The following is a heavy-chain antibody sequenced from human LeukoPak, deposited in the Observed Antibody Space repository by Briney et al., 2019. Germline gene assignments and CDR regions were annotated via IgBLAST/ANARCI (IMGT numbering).Heavy chain of an antibody. D-gene: IGHD2-2*01. CDR2: IYSGGST. CDR1: GFTVSSNY. J-gene: IGHJ5*02. Sequence: GGSLRLSCAASGFTVSSNYMSWVRQAPGKGLEWVSVIYSGGSTYYADSVKGRFTISRDNSKNTLYLQMNSLRAEDTAVYYCAREVHYSGTNNWFDPWGQGTLVTVSS. CDR3: AREVHYSGTNNWFDP. V-gene: IGHV3-53*01.